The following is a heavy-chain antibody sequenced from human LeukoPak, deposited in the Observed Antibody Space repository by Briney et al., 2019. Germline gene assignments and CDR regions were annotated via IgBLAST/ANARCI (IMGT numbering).Heavy chain of an antibody. Sequence: GGSLRLSCAASGFTFSSYSMNWVRQAPGKGLEWVSYISSSSSTIYYADSVKGRFTISRDNAKNSLYLQMNSLRAEDTAVYYCARDPTAWFGELPPLDYWGQGTLVTVSS. J-gene: IGHJ4*02. CDR2: ISSSSSTI. V-gene: IGHV3-48*04. CDR3: ARDPTAWFGELPPLDY. CDR1: GFTFSSYS. D-gene: IGHD3-10*01.